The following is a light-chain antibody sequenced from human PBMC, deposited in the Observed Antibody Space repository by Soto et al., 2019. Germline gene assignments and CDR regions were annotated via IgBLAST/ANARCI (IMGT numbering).Light chain of an antibody. V-gene: IGLV2-14*01. J-gene: IGLJ1*01. CDR2: EVS. CDR3: SSYTRSSTLV. CDR1: SSDVGGYNY. Sequence: QSALTQPASVSGSPGQSITISCTGTSSDVGGYNYVSWYQQHPGKAPKLMIYEVSNRPSGVSNRFSGSKSGNTASLTISGLQAEDEADYYCSSYTRSSTLVCGTGIKLPVL.